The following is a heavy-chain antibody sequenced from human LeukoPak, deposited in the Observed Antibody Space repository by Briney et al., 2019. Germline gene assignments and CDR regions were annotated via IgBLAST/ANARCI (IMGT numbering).Heavy chain of an antibody. J-gene: IGHJ3*01. CDR1: GYTFTAYY. CDR3: ARASPLLHDSFDV. Sequence: ASVKVSCKASGYTFTAYYMHWVRQAPGQGLQWMGIINPSGGFTNSAQKFQGRVTMTSDTSTSTVYMEVSRLTSEDTAVYYCARASPLLHDSFDVWGQGTRVTVSS. CDR2: INPSGGFT. V-gene: IGHV1-46*01. D-gene: IGHD3-10*01.